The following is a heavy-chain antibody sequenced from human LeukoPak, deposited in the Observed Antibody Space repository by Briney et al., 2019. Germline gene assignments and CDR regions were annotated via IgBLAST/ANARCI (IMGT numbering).Heavy chain of an antibody. D-gene: IGHD3-10*01. CDR2: ISSSGTYT. V-gene: IGHV3-21*01. J-gene: IGHJ6*03. CDR1: GFTFYTYS. CDR3: ARVRMVRGVYYYYMGV. Sequence: PGGSLRLSCAASGFTFYTYSMNWVRQAPGKGLEWVSPISSSGTYTYYTDSVKGRFTISRDNAKNSLYLQMNSLRAEDTAVYYCARVRMVRGVYYYYMGVWGKGTTVTVSS.